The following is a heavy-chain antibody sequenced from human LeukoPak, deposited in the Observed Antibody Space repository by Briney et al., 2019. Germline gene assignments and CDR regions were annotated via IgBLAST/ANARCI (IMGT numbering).Heavy chain of an antibody. CDR1: GFTFSSYS. V-gene: IGHV3-21*04. CDR2: ISSSSSYI. CDR3: ARCKGSGFPDYFDY. Sequence: GGSLRLSCAASGFTFSSYSMNWVRQAPGKGLEWVSSISSSSSYIYYADSVKGRFTISRDNAKNSLYLQMNSLRAEDTAVYYCARCKGSGFPDYFDYWGQGTLVTVSS. D-gene: IGHD6-19*01. J-gene: IGHJ4*02.